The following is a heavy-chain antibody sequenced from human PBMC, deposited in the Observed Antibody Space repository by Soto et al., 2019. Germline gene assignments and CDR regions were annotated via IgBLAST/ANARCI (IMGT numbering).Heavy chain of an antibody. CDR3: GRGARWLNP. J-gene: IGHJ5*02. Sequence: SETLSLTCTVSGRSVNNDFWNWIRQPAGKGPEWIGRIYSTGATEYNPALRSRVTMSIETPKNQFYLRLKSVTAADSARYYCGRGARWLNPCGQGILVTVSS. CDR2: IYSTGAT. CDR1: GRSVNNDF. V-gene: IGHV4-4*07.